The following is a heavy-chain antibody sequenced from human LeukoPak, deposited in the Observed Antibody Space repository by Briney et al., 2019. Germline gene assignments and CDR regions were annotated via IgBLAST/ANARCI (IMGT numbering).Heavy chain of an antibody. J-gene: IGHJ6*02. V-gene: IGHV3-30*18. CDR1: GFTFSSYG. Sequence: GGSLRLSCAASGFTFSSYGMHWVRQAPGKGLEWVAVISYDGSNNYYADPVKGRFTISRDNSKNTLYLQMNSLRAEDTAVYYCAKVGYGDYYYGMDVWGQGTTVTVSS. D-gene: IGHD4-17*01. CDR3: AKVGYGDYYYGMDV. CDR2: ISYDGSNN.